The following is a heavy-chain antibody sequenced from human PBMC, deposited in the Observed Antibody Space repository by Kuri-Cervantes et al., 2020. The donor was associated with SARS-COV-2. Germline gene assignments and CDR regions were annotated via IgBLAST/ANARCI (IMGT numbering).Heavy chain of an antibody. J-gene: IGHJ4*02. V-gene: IGHV3-20*04. CDR1: GFTFSSYW. D-gene: IGHD7-27*01. CDR2: INWNGGST. CDR3: ARDLRLGKSLDY. Sequence: GESLKISCAASGFTFSSYWMHWVRQAPGKGLEWVSGINWNGGSTGYADSVKGRFTISRDNAKNSLYLQMNSLRAEDTAVYYCARDLRLGKSLDYWGQGTLVTDSS.